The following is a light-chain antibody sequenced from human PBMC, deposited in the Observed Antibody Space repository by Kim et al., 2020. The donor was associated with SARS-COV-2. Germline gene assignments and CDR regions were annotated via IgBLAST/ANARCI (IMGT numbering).Light chain of an antibody. CDR3: SSYTSSSRV. Sequence: QSALTQPASVSRSPGQSITISCTGTSSDVGGYNYVSWYQQHPGKAPKLMIYDVSNRPSGVSNRFSGSKSGNTASLTISGLQAEDEADYYCSSYTSSSRVFGGGTQLTVL. CDR1: SSDVGGYNY. V-gene: IGLV2-14*03. CDR2: DVS. J-gene: IGLJ3*02.